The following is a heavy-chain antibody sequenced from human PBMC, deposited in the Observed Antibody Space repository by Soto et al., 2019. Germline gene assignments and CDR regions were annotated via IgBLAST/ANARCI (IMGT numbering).Heavy chain of an antibody. CDR1: GFVFKVSS. J-gene: IGHJ4*02. CDR2: IRDRAYSYAT. D-gene: IGHD3-10*01. Sequence: EVLLVESGGGMVQPGGSLKLSCAASGFVFKVSSIHWVRQASGKGLEWVGRIRDRAYSYATAYAESVKGRFTISRDDSNNTAYLQMSGLKTEDTAIYYCTRLISAAHDYWGQGTLVTVSS. V-gene: IGHV3-73*01. CDR3: TRLISAAHDY.